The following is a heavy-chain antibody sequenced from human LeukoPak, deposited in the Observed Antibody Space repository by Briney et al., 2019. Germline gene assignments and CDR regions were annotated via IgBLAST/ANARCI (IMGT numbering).Heavy chain of an antibody. J-gene: IGHJ4*02. CDR1: GFTFSSYS. CDR3: AKGRSGIAAAGLNY. CDR2: ISSSSSYI. Sequence: PGGSLRLSCAASGFTFSSYSMNWVRQAPGKGLEWVSSISSSSSYIYYADSVKGRFTISRDNAKNSLYLQMNSLRAEDTAVYYCAKGRSGIAAAGLNYWGQGTLVTVSS. V-gene: IGHV3-21*04. D-gene: IGHD6-13*01.